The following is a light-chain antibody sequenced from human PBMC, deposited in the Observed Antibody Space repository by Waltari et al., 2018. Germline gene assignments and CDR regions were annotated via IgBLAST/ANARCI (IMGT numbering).Light chain of an antibody. Sequence: QSALTQPASRSRSPGHSLTISCTGTHRELGGYNYVSWYQQHPGKAPKHMIYDVRKRPSGVSTRFSGSKSGHNASLTSSGVQAEDEADYYCSSNTSSNTEVFGTGTKVTVL. V-gene: IGLV2-14*01. CDR2: DVR. CDR3: SSNTSSNTEV. J-gene: IGLJ1*01. CDR1: HRELGGYNY.